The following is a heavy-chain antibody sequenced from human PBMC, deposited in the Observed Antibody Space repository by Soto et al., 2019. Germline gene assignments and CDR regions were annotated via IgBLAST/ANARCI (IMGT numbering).Heavy chain of an antibody. CDR1: GGSISSGDYY. Sequence: SETLSLTCTVSGGSISSGDYYWSWIRQPPGKGLEWIGYIYYSGSTYYNPSLKSRVTISVDTSKNQFSLKLSSVTAADTAVYYCARIYGGSGCSSTSCYTWDYYYYGMDVWGQGTTVTVSS. V-gene: IGHV4-30-4*01. CDR3: ARIYGGSGCSSTSCYTWDYYYYGMDV. CDR2: IYYSGST. J-gene: IGHJ6*02. D-gene: IGHD2-2*02.